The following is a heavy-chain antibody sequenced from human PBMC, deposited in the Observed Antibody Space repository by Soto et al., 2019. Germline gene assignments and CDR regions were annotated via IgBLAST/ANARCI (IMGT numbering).Heavy chain of an antibody. V-gene: IGHV3-72*01. Sequence: EVQLVESGGGLVQPGGSLRLSCAASGFTFSDHYMDWVRQAPGKGLEWVGRSRNKANSYTTEYAASVKGRFTISRDDSKNSLYLQMNSLKSEDMAVYYCARGGYCSRTSCYTDYYGMDVWGQGTTVTVSS. D-gene: IGHD2-2*02. J-gene: IGHJ6*02. CDR1: GFTFSDHY. CDR2: SRNKANSYTT. CDR3: ARGGYCSRTSCYTDYYGMDV.